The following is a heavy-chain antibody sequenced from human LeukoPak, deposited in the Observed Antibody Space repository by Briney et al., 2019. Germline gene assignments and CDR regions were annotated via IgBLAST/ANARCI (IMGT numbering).Heavy chain of an antibody. CDR1: GFTFSSYG. V-gene: IGHV3-23*01. D-gene: IGHD5-12*01. CDR3: AREQWLRFDS. J-gene: IGHJ4*02. Sequence: GGSLRRPCAASGFTFSSYGMNWVRQAPRKGLEWVSGISGSDFTTYYADSVKGRFTISRDNSKNTLFLQMDSLRAEDTAIYYCAREQWLRFDSWGQGTLVTVSS. CDR2: ISGSDFTT.